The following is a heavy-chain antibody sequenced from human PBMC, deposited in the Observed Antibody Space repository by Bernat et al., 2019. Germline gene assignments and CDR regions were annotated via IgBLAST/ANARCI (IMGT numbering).Heavy chain of an antibody. CDR2: MYYSGDT. J-gene: IGHJ4*02. V-gene: IGHV4-39*01. D-gene: IGHD3-22*01. CDR3: ASWDRSSGYYRFDS. Sequence: QLQLQESGPGLVKPSETLSLTCTVSGGSISSSSYYWVWIRQPPGKGLEWIGTMYYSGDTNYNPSLKSRVTISVDTSKNQFSLKLSSVTAADTAVYYCASWDRSSGYYRFDSWGQGTLVTVSS. CDR1: GGSISSSSYY.